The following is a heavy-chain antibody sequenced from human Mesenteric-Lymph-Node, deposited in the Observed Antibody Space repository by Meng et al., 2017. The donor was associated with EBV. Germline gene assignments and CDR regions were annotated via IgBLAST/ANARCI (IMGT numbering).Heavy chain of an antibody. CDR1: GGTFSSYG. Sequence: QVQLGQSGAEVKKPGSSVKVSGKASGGTFSSYGFNWVRQAPGQGLEWMGGIIPIFGTGKYAQKFQGRVTITADESTNTAYMELSSLKYEDTAVYYCTRGDGYSHYWGQGTLVTVSS. CDR2: IIPIFGTG. D-gene: IGHD5-24*01. J-gene: IGHJ4*02. CDR3: TRGDGYSHY. V-gene: IGHV1-69*01.